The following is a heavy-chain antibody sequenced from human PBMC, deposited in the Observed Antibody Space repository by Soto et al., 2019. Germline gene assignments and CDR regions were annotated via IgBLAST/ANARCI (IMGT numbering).Heavy chain of an antibody. CDR2: ISAYNGNT. CDR3: ARDGGGYSSGWYVAFDI. D-gene: IGHD6-19*01. V-gene: IGHV1-18*01. Sequence: QVQLVQSGAEVKKPGASVKVSCKASGYTFTSYGISWVRQAPGQGLEWMGWISAYNGNTNYAQKLQGRVTMTTDTSTSTAYMERRSLRSDDTAVYYCARDGGGYSSGWYVAFDIWGQGTMVTVSS. J-gene: IGHJ3*02. CDR1: GYTFTSYG.